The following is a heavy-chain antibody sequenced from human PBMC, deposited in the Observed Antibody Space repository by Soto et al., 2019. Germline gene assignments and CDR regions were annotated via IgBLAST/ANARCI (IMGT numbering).Heavy chain of an antibody. Sequence: PSETLSLTCTVSGGSISSGGYYWSWIRQHPGKGLEWSGYIYYSGSTYYNPSIKSRVTISVHTSKNQFSLMLSSVTPADTPVYYGATEPGGGPRYFAFWGRRTLVTVSS. CDR3: ATEPGGGPRYFAF. D-gene: IGHD2-15*01. V-gene: IGHV4-31*03. J-gene: IGHJ4*02. CDR2: IYYSGST. CDR1: GGSISSGGYY.